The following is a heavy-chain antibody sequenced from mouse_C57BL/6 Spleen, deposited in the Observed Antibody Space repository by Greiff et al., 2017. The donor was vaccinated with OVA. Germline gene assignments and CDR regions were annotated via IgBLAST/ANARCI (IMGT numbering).Heavy chain of an antibody. CDR1: GYSITSGYD. Sequence: EVQVVESGPGMVKPSQSLSLTCTVTGYSITSGYDWHWIRHFPGNKLEWMGYISYSGSTNYNPSLKSRISITHDTSKNHFFLKLNSVTTEDTATYYCARDRGVTRGFAYWGQGTLVTVSA. J-gene: IGHJ3*01. CDR2: ISYSGST. D-gene: IGHD2-2*01. V-gene: IGHV3-1*01. CDR3: ARDRGVTRGFAY.